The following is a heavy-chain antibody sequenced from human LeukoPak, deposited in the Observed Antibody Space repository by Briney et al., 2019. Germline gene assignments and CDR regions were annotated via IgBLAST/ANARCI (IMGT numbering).Heavy chain of an antibody. J-gene: IGHJ4*02. D-gene: IGHD5-24*01. CDR1: GGSIRSYY. CDR2: IYYSGST. CDR3: ARLYLPATRFDY. Sequence: SETLSLTCTVSGGSIRSYYWSWIRQPPGKGLEWIGYIYYSGSTNYNPSLKSRVTISVDTSKNQLSLRLTSVTAADTAVYYCARLYLPATRFDYWGQGTLVTVSS. V-gene: IGHV4-59*01.